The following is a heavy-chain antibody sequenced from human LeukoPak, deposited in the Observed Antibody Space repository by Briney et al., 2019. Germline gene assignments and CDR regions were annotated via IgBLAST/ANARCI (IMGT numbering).Heavy chain of an antibody. D-gene: IGHD6-6*01. CDR3: ARGQTLAARRNSWFDP. Sequence: GASVKVSCKASGYTFTGYYMHWVRQAPGQGLEWMGIINPSGGSTSYAQKFQGRVTMTRDTSTSTVYMELSSLRSEDTAVYYCARGQTLAARRNSWFDPWGQGTLVTVSS. CDR1: GYTFTGYY. J-gene: IGHJ5*02. V-gene: IGHV1-46*01. CDR2: INPSGGST.